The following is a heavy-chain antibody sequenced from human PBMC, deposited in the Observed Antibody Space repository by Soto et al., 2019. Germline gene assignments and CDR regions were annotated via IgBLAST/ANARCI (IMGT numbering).Heavy chain of an antibody. J-gene: IGHJ6*02. V-gene: IGHV1-69*02. CDR2: ITPVLGIA. Sequence: QVQLVQSGAEVKKPGSSVKVSCEASGRTFSSYSIIWVRQAPGQGLEWMGRITPVLGIANYAQKFQGRVTITADKSTSTAYMDLSSLTFEDTAVYYCARGGAVAGDPNLQRYYYGRDVWGQGTTVTVSS. D-gene: IGHD6-19*01. CDR3: ARGGAVAGDPNLQRYYYGRDV. CDR1: GRTFSSYS.